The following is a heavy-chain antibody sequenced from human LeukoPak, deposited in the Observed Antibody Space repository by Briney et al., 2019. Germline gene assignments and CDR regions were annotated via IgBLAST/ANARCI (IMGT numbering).Heavy chain of an antibody. CDR1: GGSISSGGYS. CDR2: ISSGGST. Sequence: SETLSLTCTVSGGSISSGGYSWSWIRQHPGKGLEWIGRISSGGSTTYNPSFKSRVSMSLDTSKKQFSLNLTSVTAADTAVYYCARDQTYYVSSGYYYVTYLQHWGQGILVTVSS. V-gene: IGHV4-39*07. CDR3: ARDQTYYVSSGYYYVTYLQH. D-gene: IGHD3-22*01. J-gene: IGHJ1*01.